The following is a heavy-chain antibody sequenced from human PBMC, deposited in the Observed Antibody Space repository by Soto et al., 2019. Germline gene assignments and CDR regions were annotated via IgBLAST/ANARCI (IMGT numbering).Heavy chain of an antibody. D-gene: IGHD3-10*01. CDR1: GGSISSGGYS. CDR3: ARNPYGSGAYFDY. Sequence: LSLTCAVSGGSISSGGYSWSWIRQPPGKGLEWIGYIYHGGSTYYNPSLKSRVTISVDRSKNQFSLKLSSVTAADTAVYYCARNPYGSGAYFDYWGQGTLVTVSS. V-gene: IGHV4-30-2*01. CDR2: IYHGGST. J-gene: IGHJ4*02.